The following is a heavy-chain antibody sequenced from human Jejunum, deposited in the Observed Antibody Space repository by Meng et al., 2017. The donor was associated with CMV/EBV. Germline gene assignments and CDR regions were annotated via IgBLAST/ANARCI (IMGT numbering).Heavy chain of an antibody. V-gene: IGHV1-69*10. D-gene: IGHD3-3*01. Sequence: TFSNHAINWVRQAPGQGLEWMGGIVPILGLADYAQKFYGIVTITADKSTSTAYLELSSLKSEDSAVYSCASQTTRAYEFRATTLDIWGQGTLVTVSS. CDR2: IVPILGLA. CDR3: ASQTTRAYEFRATTLDI. J-gene: IGHJ4*02. CDR1: TFSNHA.